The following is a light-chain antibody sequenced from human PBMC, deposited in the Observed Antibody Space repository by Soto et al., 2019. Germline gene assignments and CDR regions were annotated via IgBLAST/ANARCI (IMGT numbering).Light chain of an antibody. CDR2: DAS. Sequence: EIMLSHSPATLSLSPGERATLSCRASQSVSSYLAWYQQKPGQAPRLLIYDASNRATGIPARFSCSGSGTDFTLSISSLEPEDLAVYYCQQRSNWPTFGGGTKVDIK. CDR3: QQRSNWPT. V-gene: IGKV3-11*01. CDR1: QSVSSY. J-gene: IGKJ4*01.